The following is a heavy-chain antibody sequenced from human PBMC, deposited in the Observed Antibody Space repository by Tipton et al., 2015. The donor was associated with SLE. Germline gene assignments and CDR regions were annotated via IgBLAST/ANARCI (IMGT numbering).Heavy chain of an antibody. D-gene: IGHD3-22*01. V-gene: IGHV3-21*01. CDR1: GFTFSSYS. Sequence: SLRLSCAASGFTFSSYSMNWVRQAPGKGLEWVSSISSSSSYIYYADSVKGRFTISRDNAKNSLYLQMNSLRAEDTAVYYCARQITMIVVVTRNAFDIWGQGTMVTVSS. CDR2: ISSSSSYI. CDR3: ARQITMIVVVTRNAFDI. J-gene: IGHJ3*02.